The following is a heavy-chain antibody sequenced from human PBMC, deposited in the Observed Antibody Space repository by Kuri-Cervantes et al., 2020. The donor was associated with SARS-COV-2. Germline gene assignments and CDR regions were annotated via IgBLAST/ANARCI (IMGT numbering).Heavy chain of an antibody. CDR3: AKDSGYYYDSSVPDAFDI. J-gene: IGHJ3*02. D-gene: IGHD3-22*01. CDR1: GFTFSSYA. Sequence: LSLTCAASGFTFSSYAMSWVRQAPGKGLEWVSAISGSGGSTYYADSVKGRFTISRDNSKNTLYLQMNSLRAEDTAVYYCAKDSGYYYDSSVPDAFDIWGQGTMVTVSS. V-gene: IGHV3-23*01. CDR2: ISGSGGST.